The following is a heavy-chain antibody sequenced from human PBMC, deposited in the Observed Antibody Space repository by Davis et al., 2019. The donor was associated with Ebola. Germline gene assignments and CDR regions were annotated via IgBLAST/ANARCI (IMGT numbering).Heavy chain of an antibody. Sequence: GGSLRLSCAASGFTFSSSAMSWGRQAPGKGLEWVSGMNSIGDRTNYADSVKGRFTISRDNSKNTLYLQMNSLRAEDTAVYYCAKCKGEAVAGIPVGRYWGQGTLVTVSS. J-gene: IGHJ4*02. D-gene: IGHD6-19*01. V-gene: IGHV3-23*01. CDR1: GFTFSSSA. CDR2: MNSIGDRT. CDR3: AKCKGEAVAGIPVGRY.